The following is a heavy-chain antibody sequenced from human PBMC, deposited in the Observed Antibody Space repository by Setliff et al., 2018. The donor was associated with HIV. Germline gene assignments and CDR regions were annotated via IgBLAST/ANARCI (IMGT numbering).Heavy chain of an antibody. V-gene: IGHV4-61*09. CDR2: MYTTGST. Sequence: SETLSLTCTVSGGSISSGAYYWTWIRQPAGKGLDWIGHMYTTGSTNYNASLKSRVTMSVDTSKNQFSLSLRSVTAADTAFYYCASRENPSGGYPKGWFDPWSQGSLVTVSS. CDR1: GGSISSGAYY. D-gene: IGHD2-15*01. CDR3: ASRENPSGGYPKGWFDP. J-gene: IGHJ5*02.